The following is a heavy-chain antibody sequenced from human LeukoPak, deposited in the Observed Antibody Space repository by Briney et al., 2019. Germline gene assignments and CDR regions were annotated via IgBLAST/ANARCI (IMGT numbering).Heavy chain of an antibody. CDR1: GFTFSSYA. D-gene: IGHD1-26*01. Sequence: PGGSLRLSCAAPGFTFSSYAMSCVRQAPGKRLERVSAISGSGGSTYYADYVKGRFTISRDNSKNTLYLQMNSLRAEDTAVYYCAKDPIVGATSWYYFDYWGQGTLVTVSS. CDR3: AKDPIVGATSWYYFDY. CDR2: ISGSGGST. V-gene: IGHV3-23*01. J-gene: IGHJ4*02.